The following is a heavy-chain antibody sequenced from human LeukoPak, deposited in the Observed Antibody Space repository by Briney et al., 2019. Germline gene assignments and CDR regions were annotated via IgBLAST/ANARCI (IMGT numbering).Heavy chain of an antibody. D-gene: IGHD5-12*01. CDR1: EFTFGSYV. J-gene: IGHJ3*02. CDR3: TTYSGYDERGYGAFDI. V-gene: IGHV3-15*01. Sequence: GGPLGFSGAASEFTFGSYVMSWVRKAPGKGLKWVGVIKSKTDGGTTDYAAPVKGRFTISRDDSKNTLYLQMNSLKTEDTAVYYCTTYSGYDERGYGAFDIWGQGTMVTVSS. CDR2: IKSKTDGGTT.